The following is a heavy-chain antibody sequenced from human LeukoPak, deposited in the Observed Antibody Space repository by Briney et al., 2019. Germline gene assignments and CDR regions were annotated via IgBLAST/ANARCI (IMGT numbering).Heavy chain of an antibody. CDR2: INPKSGGRDT. J-gene: IGHJ4*02. CDR1: EYTFTDYY. D-gene: IGHD2-21*01. CDR3: AKGHYDGDHPHYDGGSVDS. V-gene: IGHV1-2*02. Sequence: ASVKVSCKALEYTFTDYYIHWVRQAPGQGHEWMGWINPKSGGRDTNYAQKFRGRVTMTTDTSISTAYMELSRLRSDDTAVYFCAKGHYDGDHPHYDGGSVDSWGQGTHITVSS.